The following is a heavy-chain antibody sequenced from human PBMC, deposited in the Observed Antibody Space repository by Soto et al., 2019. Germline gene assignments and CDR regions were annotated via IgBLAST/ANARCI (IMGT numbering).Heavy chain of an antibody. CDR3: ARVGQQWPTFDY. V-gene: IGHV3-33*01. Sequence: GGSLRLSCAASGFTFSSYGMHWVRQAPGKGLEWVAVIWYDGSNKYYADSVKGRFTISRDNSKNTLYLQMNSLRAEDTAVYYCARVGQQWPTFDYWGQGTLVTVSS. D-gene: IGHD6-19*01. J-gene: IGHJ4*02. CDR2: IWYDGSNK. CDR1: GFTFSSYG.